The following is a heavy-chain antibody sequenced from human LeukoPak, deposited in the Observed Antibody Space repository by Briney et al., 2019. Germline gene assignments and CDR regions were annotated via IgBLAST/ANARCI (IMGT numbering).Heavy chain of an antibody. V-gene: IGHV3-48*01. J-gene: IGHJ3*02. CDR1: GFTFSSYS. Sequence: PGGSLRLSCAASGFTFSSYSMNWVRQAPGKGLEWVSYISSSSSTIYYADSVKGRFTISRDNAKNSLYLQMNSLRAEDTAVYYCARVVDGFAFDIWGQGTMVTVSS. CDR2: ISSSSSTI. CDR3: ARVVDGFAFDI. D-gene: IGHD5-24*01.